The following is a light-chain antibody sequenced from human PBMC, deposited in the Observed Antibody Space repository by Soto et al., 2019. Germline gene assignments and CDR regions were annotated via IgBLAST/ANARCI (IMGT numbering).Light chain of an antibody. CDR2: AAS. CDR3: QQSYSTPWT. V-gene: IGKV1-39*01. CDR1: QSISSY. J-gene: IGKJ1*01. Sequence: DIQMTQSPSSLSESVGDRVTITCRASQSISSYLNWYQQKPGKAPKLLIYAASSLQSGVPSRFSGSGSGTDFTLTISSLQTEDFANYYCQQSYSTPWTFGQGTKVEIK.